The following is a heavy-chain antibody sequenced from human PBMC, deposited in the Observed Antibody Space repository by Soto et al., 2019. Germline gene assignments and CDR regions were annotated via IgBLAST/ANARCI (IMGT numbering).Heavy chain of an antibody. CDR2: INPSGGST. CDR3: AREQYYYDSSGYGHFDY. D-gene: IGHD3-22*01. CDR1: GYTFTSYY. V-gene: IGHV1-46*01. J-gene: IGHJ4*02. Sequence: ASVKVSCKASGYTFTSYYMHWVRQAPGQGLEWMGIINPSGGSTSYAQKFQGRVTMTRDTSTSTVYMELSSLRSEDTAVYYCAREQYYYDSSGYGHFDYWGQGTLVTVSS.